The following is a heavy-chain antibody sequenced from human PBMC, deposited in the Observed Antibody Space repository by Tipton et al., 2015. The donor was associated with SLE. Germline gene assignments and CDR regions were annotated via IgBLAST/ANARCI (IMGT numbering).Heavy chain of an antibody. CDR2: IYSGGST. J-gene: IGHJ6*02. CDR3: ASHLTVDYYYYYGMDV. CDR1: GFTVSSNY. D-gene: IGHD1-20*01. Sequence: SLRLSCAASGFTVSSNYMSWVRQAPGKGLEWVSVIYSGGSTYYADSVKGRFTISRDNSKNTLYLQMNSLRAEDTAVYYCASHLTVDYYYYYGMDVWGQGTTVTVSS. V-gene: IGHV3-53*01.